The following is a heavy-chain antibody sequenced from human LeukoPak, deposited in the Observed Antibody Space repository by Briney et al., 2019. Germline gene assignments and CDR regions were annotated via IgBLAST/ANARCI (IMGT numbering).Heavy chain of an antibody. V-gene: IGHV3-74*01. CDR3: ASLFLCYGCSSSSDSFDI. D-gene: IGHD6-6*01. CDR1: GFTFDTYW. J-gene: IGHJ3*02. Sequence: GGSLRLSCAASGFTFDTYWMHWVRQAPGKGLVWVSRSNSDGSSTSYADSVKGRFTISRDNAKNTLYLQMNSLRAEDTAVYYCASLFLCYGCSSSSDSFDIWGQGTMVTVSS. CDR2: SNSDGSST.